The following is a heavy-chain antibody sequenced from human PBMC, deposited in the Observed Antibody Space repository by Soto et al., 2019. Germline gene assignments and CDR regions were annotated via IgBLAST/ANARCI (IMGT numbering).Heavy chain of an antibody. D-gene: IGHD3-16*01. J-gene: IGHJ4*02. CDR2: ITGTSAFT. CDR3: ARDNLAFQGAFDL. CDR1: GFVFSDFQ. V-gene: IGHV3-21*01. Sequence: GGSLRLSCAASGFVFSDFQFNWVRQAPGGGLEWLSSITGTSAFTEYAESIEGRFTISRDDPNKLLFLHMDNLRPEDTAVYYCARDNLAFQGAFDLWGQGTLVTVSS.